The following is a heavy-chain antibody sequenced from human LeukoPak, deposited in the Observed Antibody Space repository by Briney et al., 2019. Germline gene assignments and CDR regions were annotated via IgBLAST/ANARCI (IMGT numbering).Heavy chain of an antibody. J-gene: IGHJ5*02. D-gene: IGHD2-2*01. CDR2: IYYSGST. V-gene: IGHV4-39*01. CDR3: VPFRTDIVVVPAAESNWFDP. CDR1: GGSISSSSYY. Sequence: PSETLSLTCTVSGGSISSSSYYWGWIRQPPGKGLEWIGSIYYSGSTYYNPSLKSRVTISVDTSKNQFSLKLSSVTAADTAVYYRVPFRTDIVVVPAAESNWFDPWGQGTLVTVSS.